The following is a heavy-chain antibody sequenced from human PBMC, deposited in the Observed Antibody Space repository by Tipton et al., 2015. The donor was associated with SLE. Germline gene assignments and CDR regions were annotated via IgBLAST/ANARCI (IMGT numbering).Heavy chain of an antibody. D-gene: IGHD3-16*01. V-gene: IGHV4-59*01. CDR1: GGSISSYY. J-gene: IGHJ6*02. Sequence: TLSLTCTVSGGSISSYYWSWIRQPPGKGLEWIGNIYYSGSTNHNPSLKSRVTISLDTSKNQFSLKLSSVTAADTAVYYRARDSKMYVWYYGMDVWGQGTTVTVSS. CDR3: ARDSKMYVWYYGMDV. CDR2: IYYSGST.